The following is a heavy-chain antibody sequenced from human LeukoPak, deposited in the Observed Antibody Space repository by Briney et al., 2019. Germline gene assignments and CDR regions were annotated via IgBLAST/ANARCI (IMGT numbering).Heavy chain of an antibody. V-gene: IGHV5-51*01. CDR1: GYSFTSYW. Sequence: GESLKIPCKGSGYSFTSYWIGWVRQMPGKGLEWMGIIYPGDSDTRYSPSFQGQVTISADKSISTAYLQWSSLKASDTAMYYCARSPRKYYYYYYYMDVWGKGTTVTISS. CDR2: IYPGDSDT. CDR3: ARSPRKYYYYYYYMDV. J-gene: IGHJ6*03.